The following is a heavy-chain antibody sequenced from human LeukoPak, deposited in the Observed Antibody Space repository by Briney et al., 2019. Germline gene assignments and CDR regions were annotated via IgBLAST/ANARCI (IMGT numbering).Heavy chain of an antibody. Sequence: GRSLRLSCAASGFTFDDYAMHWFRQAPRKGLQWGSGISWNSGSIGYADSVKGRFTISRDNAKNSLYLQMNSLRAEDTALYYCAKDSSRWYYFDYWGQGTLVTVSS. CDR3: AKDSSRWYYFDY. J-gene: IGHJ4*02. D-gene: IGHD6-13*01. V-gene: IGHV3-9*01. CDR2: ISWNSGSI. CDR1: GFTFDDYA.